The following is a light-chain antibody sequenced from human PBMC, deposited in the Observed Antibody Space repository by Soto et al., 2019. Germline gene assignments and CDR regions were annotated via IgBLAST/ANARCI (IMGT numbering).Light chain of an antibody. CDR2: SNN. V-gene: IGLV1-44*01. Sequence: QSVLTQPPSASGTPGQRVTISCPGSSTNIGSNTVNWYQQLPGTAPKLLIYSNNQRPSGVPDRFSGSKSGTSASLAISGLQPEDEADYYCAACDDSLNALFGGGTKLTVL. CDR3: AACDDSLNAL. J-gene: IGLJ2*01. CDR1: STNIGSNT.